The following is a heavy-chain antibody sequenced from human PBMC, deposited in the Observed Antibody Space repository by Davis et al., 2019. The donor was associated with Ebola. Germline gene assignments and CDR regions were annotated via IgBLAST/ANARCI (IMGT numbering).Heavy chain of an antibody. D-gene: IGHD2-2*01. J-gene: IGHJ4*02. V-gene: IGHV1-18*01. CDR3: ATVMIVVVPAAMCGGGDCSRYYFDY. CDR1: GYTFTSYG. CDR2: ISAYNGNT. Sequence: ASVKVSCKASGYTFTSYGISWVRQAPGQGLEWMGWISAYNGNTNYAQKLQGRVTMTTDTSTSTAYMELRSLRSDDTAVYYCATVMIVVVPAAMCGGGDCSRYYFDYWGQGTLVTVSS.